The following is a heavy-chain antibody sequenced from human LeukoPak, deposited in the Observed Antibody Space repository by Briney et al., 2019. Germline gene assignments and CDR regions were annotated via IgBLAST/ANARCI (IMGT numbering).Heavy chain of an antibody. J-gene: IGHJ5*02. CDR1: GFTFTSYA. CDR3: AKDIPAAQGVSNWFDP. V-gene: IGHV3-30*18. Sequence: GGSLRLSCAASGFTFTSYAMSWVRQAPGKGLEWVAVISYDGSNKYYADSVKGRFTISRDNSKNTLYLQMNSLRAEDTAVYYCAKDIPAAQGVSNWFDPWGQGTLVTVSS. D-gene: IGHD2-2*01. CDR2: ISYDGSNK.